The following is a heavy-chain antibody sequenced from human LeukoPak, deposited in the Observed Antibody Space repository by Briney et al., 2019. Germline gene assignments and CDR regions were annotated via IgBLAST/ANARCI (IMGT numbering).Heavy chain of an antibody. D-gene: IGHD6-19*01. V-gene: IGHV3-33*06. CDR1: GFIFSGYG. J-gene: IGHJ4*02. Sequence: GGSLRLSCAASGFIFSGYGMYWVRQAPDKGLEWVAVIWYDGNNKYYADSVKGRFTISRDNSKNTLYLQMNSLRVEDTAVYYCAKDEAGTFNYWGQGTLVTVSS. CDR3: AKDEAGTFNY. CDR2: IWYDGNNK.